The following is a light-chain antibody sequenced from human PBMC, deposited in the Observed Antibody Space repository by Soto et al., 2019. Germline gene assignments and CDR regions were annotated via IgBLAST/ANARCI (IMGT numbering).Light chain of an antibody. CDR3: QQYNNWPPDRT. CDR1: QSVDSN. CDR2: GAS. J-gene: IGKJ1*01. V-gene: IGKV3-15*01. Sequence: EIVMTQSPATLSVSPGDRAALSCRASQSVDSNLAWYQQKPGQAPRLLIYGASTRATGIPARFSGSGSGTEFTLTISSLQSEDFAIYFCQQYNNWPPDRTFGQGTKVEIK.